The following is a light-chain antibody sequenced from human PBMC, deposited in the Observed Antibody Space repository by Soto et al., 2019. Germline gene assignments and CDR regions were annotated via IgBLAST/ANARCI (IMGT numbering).Light chain of an antibody. V-gene: IGLV1-40*01. CDR1: SSNIGAGYD. Sequence: QSVRTQPPSVSGAPGQRVTISCTGSSSNIGAGYDVHWYQQLPGTAPKLLIYGNSNRPSGVPDRFSGSKSGTSASLAITGLQAEDEADYYCQSYDSSLSGHVVFGGGTKVTVL. CDR3: QSYDSSLSGHVV. J-gene: IGLJ2*01. CDR2: GNS.